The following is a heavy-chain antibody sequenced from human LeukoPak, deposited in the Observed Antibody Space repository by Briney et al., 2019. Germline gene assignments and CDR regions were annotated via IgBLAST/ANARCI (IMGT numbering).Heavy chain of an antibody. CDR2: ISAYNGNT. D-gene: IGHD3-9*01. CDR1: GYMFTSYG. J-gene: IGHJ4*02. Sequence: GASVKVSCKASGYMFTSYGISWVRQAPGQGLEWMGWISAYNGNTKYAQKFQGRVTMTRNTSISTAYMELSSLRSEDTAVYYCGLRYFDYWGQGTLVTVSS. CDR3: GLRYFDY. V-gene: IGHV1-18*01.